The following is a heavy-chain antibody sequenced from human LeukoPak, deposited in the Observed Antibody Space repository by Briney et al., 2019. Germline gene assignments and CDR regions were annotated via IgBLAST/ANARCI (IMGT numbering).Heavy chain of an antibody. CDR3: AKISYYDFWSGYYVS. CDR1: GFTFSSYA. Sequence: GGSLRLSCAASGFTFSSYAMSWVRQAPGKGLEWVSAISGSGGSTYYADSVKGRFTISRDNSKNTLYLQMNSLRAEDTAVYYCAKISYYDFWSGYYVSWGRGTLVTVSS. CDR2: ISGSGGST. J-gene: IGHJ5*02. D-gene: IGHD3-3*01. V-gene: IGHV3-23*01.